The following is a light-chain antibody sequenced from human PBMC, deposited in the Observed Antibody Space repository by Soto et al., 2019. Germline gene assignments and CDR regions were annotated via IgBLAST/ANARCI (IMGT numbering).Light chain of an antibody. V-gene: IGLV2-14*01. J-gene: IGLJ1*01. Sequence: QSALTQPASVSGSPGQSITISCTGTSSDVGGYNYVSWYQQHPGKAPKLMIFEVSNRPSGVSTRFSGSKSGNTASLTISGLQAEDEADYYCSSYTSGSTRVFGTGTKLTVL. CDR2: EVS. CDR3: SSYTSGSTRV. CDR1: SSDVGGYNY.